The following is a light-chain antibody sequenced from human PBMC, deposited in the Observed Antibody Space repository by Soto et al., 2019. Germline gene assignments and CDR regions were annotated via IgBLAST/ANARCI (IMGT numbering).Light chain of an antibody. CDR2: GAS. J-gene: IGKJ1*01. Sequence: EIVLTQSPGTLSLSPGDRATLSCRASQSVSSNYLAWYQQKPDQAPRLLIYGASSRAICIPDSFSGSGSGIDFTLTISRLEPEDFAMYYCKQYGSSRRTFGQGTKVEIK. CDR1: QSVSSNY. V-gene: IGKV3-20*01. CDR3: KQYGSSRRT.